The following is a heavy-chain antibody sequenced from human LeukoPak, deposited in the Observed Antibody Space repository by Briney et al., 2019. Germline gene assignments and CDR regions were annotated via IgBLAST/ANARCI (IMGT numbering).Heavy chain of an antibody. CDR2: IYYSGST. CDR3: ARGAAGFWSGSDYYYYYMDV. Sequence: SETLSLTCTVSGGSISSHYWSWIRQPPGKGLEWIGYIYYSGSTNYNPSLKSRVTISVDTSKNQFSLKLSSVTAADTAVYYCARGAAGFWSGSDYYYYYMDVWGKGTTVTVSS. J-gene: IGHJ6*03. D-gene: IGHD3-3*01. CDR1: GGSISSHY. V-gene: IGHV4-59*11.